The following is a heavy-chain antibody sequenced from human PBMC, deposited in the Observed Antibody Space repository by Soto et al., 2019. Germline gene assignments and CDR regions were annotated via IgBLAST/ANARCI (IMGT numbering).Heavy chain of an antibody. V-gene: IGHV3-30*18. D-gene: IGHD3-22*01. Sequence: QVQLVESGGGVVQPGRSLRLSCAASGFTFSSYGMHWVRQAPGKGLEWVAVISYDGSNKYYADSVKGRVTISRDNSKNXLYLQMNSLRAEDTAVYYCAKARAYYYDSSALGDYWGQGTLVTVSS. J-gene: IGHJ4*02. CDR3: AKARAYYYDSSALGDY. CDR1: GFTFSSYG. CDR2: ISYDGSNK.